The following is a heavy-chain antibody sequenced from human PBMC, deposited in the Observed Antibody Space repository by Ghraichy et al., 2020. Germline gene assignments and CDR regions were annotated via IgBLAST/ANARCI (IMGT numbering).Heavy chain of an antibody. CDR1: GFTFSSYG. Sequence: GGALRLSCAASGFTFSSYGMHWVRQAPGKGLEGVAVISYDGSNKYYADSVKGRFTISRDNSKNTLYLQMNSLRAEDTAVYYCAKDPYYYGSGGAEDWGQGTLVTVSS. CDR3: AKDPYYYGSGGAED. D-gene: IGHD3-10*01. J-gene: IGHJ4*02. CDR2: ISYDGSNK. V-gene: IGHV3-30*18.